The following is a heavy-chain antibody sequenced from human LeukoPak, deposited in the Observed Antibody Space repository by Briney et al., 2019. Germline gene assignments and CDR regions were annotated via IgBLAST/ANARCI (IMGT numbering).Heavy chain of an antibody. V-gene: IGHV3-7*01. D-gene: IGHD2-2*01. CDR2: IKQDGSEN. CDR1: GFTFNTYY. CDR3: ARERYCTSATCYVGVPFDS. J-gene: IGHJ4*02. Sequence: GGSLRLSCAASGFTFNTYYMTWVRQAPGKGLEWVAGIKQDGSENYYMDSVKGRFTISRDNSRNTLYLQMNSLRAEDTAVYFCARERYCTSATCYVGVPFDSWGQGTLVTVSS.